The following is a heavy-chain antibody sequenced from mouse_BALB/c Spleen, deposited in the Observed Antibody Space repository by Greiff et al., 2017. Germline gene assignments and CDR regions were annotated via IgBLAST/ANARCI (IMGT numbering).Heavy chain of an antibody. CDR3: ARPPFGSSYDFDY. J-gene: IGHJ2*01. V-gene: IGHV1-69*01. Sequence: QVQLQQSGAELVMPGASVKMSCKASGYTFTDYWMHWVKQRPGQGLEWIGAIDTSDSYTSYNQKFKGKATLTVDESSSTAYMQLSSLTSEDSAVYYCARPPFGSSYDFDYWGQGTTLTVSS. CDR1: GYTFTDYW. CDR2: IDTSDSYT. D-gene: IGHD1-1*01.